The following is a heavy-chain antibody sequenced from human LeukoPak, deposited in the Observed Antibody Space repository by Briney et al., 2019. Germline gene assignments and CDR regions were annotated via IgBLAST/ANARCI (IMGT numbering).Heavy chain of an antibody. CDR3: ARDPLSSWATLGYYYMDV. J-gene: IGHJ6*03. CDR2: ISAYNGNT. D-gene: IGHD6-13*01. Sequence: ALVKVSCKASGYTFTSYGISWVRQAPGQGLEWMGWISAYNGNTNYAQKLQGRVTMTTDTSTSTAYMELRSLRSDDTAVYYCARDPLSSWATLGYYYMDVWGKGTTVTVSS. V-gene: IGHV1-18*01. CDR1: GYTFTSYG.